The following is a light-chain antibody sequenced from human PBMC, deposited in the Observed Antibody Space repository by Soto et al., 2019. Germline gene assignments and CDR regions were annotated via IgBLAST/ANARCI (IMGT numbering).Light chain of an antibody. V-gene: IGKV3-20*01. CDR2: GAS. J-gene: IGKJ4*01. CDR3: QQYGSSPFT. CDR1: QSVSSGR. Sequence: EIVLTQSPGTLSLSPGQRATLSCRASQSVSSGRLAWYQQTPGQAPRLLIYGASSRATGTPDRFSGSGSGTDFTLSIGRLEPEDFAMYYCQQYGSSPFTFGGGTKVDIK.